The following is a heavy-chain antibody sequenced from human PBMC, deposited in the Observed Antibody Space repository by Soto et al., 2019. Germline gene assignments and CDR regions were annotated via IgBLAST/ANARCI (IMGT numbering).Heavy chain of an antibody. V-gene: IGHV1-46*01. CDR2: INPSGGST. CDR3: ARVVEMAIFAFDI. J-gene: IGHJ3*02. D-gene: IGHD2-21*01. CDR1: GYTFTSYY. Sequence: VKFSCKASGYTFTSYYMYWVRPAPGQGLEWMGIINPSGGSTSYAQKFQGRVTMTRDTSTSTVYMELSSLRSEDTAVYYCARVVEMAIFAFDIWGQGTMVTVSS.